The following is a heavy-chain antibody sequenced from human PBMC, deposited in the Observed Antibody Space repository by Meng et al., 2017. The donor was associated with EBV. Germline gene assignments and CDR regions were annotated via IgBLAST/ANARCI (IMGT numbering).Heavy chain of an antibody. J-gene: IGHJ4*02. V-gene: IGHV3-30*18. Sequence: QVQLVESGGGVVQPGRSLRLSWAASGFTCSSYGMHWVRQAPGKGLEWVAVISYDGSNKYYADSVKGRFTISRDNSKNTLYLQMNSLRAEDTAVYYCAKGWRYGVADNYFDYWGQGTLVTVSS. D-gene: IGHD6-19*01. CDR3: AKGWRYGVADNYFDY. CDR2: ISYDGSNK. CDR1: GFTCSSYG.